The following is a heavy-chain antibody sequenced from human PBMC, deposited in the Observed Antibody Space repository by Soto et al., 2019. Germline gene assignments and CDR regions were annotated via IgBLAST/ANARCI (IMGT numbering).Heavy chain of an antibody. J-gene: IGHJ4*02. D-gene: IGHD2-8*01. CDR3: AKAPHHCTNGVCYYGYFDY. CDR2: ISGSGGST. V-gene: IGHV3-23*01. Sequence: GGSLRISCAASGFTFSSYAMSWVRQAPGKGLEWVSAISGSGGSTYYADSVKGRFTISRDNSKNTLYLQMNSLRAEDTAVYYCAKAPHHCTNGVCYYGYFDYWGQGTLVTVSS. CDR1: GFTFSSYA.